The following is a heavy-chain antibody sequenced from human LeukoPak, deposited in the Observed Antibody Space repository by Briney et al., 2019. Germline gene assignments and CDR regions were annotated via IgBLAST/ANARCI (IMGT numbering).Heavy chain of an antibody. V-gene: IGHV4-34*01. CDR1: GGSISSYY. Sequence: SETLSLTCTVSGGSISSYYWSWIRQPPGKGLEWIGEINHSGSTNYNPSLKSRVTISVDTSKNQFSLKLSSVTAADTAVYYCARTRYCSGGSCYRAEYFQHWGQGTLVTVSS. D-gene: IGHD2-15*01. J-gene: IGHJ1*01. CDR3: ARTRYCSGGSCYRAEYFQH. CDR2: INHSGST.